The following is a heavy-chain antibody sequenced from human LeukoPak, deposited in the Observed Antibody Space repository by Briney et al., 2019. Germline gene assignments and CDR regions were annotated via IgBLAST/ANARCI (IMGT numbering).Heavy chain of an antibody. CDR3: AKDSPRFGGFDY. J-gene: IGHJ4*02. CDR1: GFTFDDYA. Sequence: PGGSLRLSCAASGFTFDDYAMHWVRQAPGKGLEWVSLISWDGGSTYYADSVMGRFTISRDNSKNSLYLQMNSLRAEDTALYYCAKDSPRFGGFDYWGQGTLVTVS. CDR2: ISWDGGST. D-gene: IGHD3-10*01. V-gene: IGHV3-43D*03.